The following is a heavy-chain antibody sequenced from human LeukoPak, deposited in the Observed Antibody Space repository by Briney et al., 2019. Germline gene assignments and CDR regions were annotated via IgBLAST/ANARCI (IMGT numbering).Heavy chain of an antibody. CDR1: GDSVSSNNAA. CDR3: ARGAPRNWFDP. Sequence: SQTLSLTSAISGDSVSSNNAAWNCLRQSPSRGLEWLGRTYYRSKWYNDYAVAVESRITTNPDTSKNQCSLQLNSVTPEDTAVYYCARGAPRNWFDPWGQGTLVTVSS. CDR2: TYYRSKWYN. V-gene: IGHV6-1*01. J-gene: IGHJ5*02.